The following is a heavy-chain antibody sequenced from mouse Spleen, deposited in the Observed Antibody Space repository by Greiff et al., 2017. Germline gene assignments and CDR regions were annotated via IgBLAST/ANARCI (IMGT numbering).Heavy chain of an antibody. V-gene: IGHV14-2*01. Sequence: DVKLVESGAELVKPGASVKLSCTASGFNIKDYYMHWVKQRTEQGLEWIGRIDPEDGETKYAPKFQGKATITADTSSNTAYLQLSSLTSEDTAVYYCALDSSGYVPLFAYWGQGTLVTVSA. J-gene: IGHJ3*01. D-gene: IGHD3-2*01. CDR1: GFNIKDYY. CDR3: ALDSSGYVPLFAY. CDR2: IDPEDGET.